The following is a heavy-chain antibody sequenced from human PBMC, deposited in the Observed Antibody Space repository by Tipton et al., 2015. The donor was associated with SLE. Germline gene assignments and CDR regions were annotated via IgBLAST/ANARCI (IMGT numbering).Heavy chain of an antibody. V-gene: IGHV1-2*02. CDR1: GYTFTSYG. J-gene: IGHJ4*02. Sequence: QSGAEVKKPGASVKVSCKASGYTFTSYGISWVRQAPGQGLEWMGWINPNSGGTNYAQKFQGRVTMTRDTSISTAYMELSRLRSDDTAVYYCARALPGAVMVRGVDFDYWGQGTLVTVSS. D-gene: IGHD3-10*01. CDR3: ARALPGAVMVRGVDFDY. CDR2: INPNSGGT.